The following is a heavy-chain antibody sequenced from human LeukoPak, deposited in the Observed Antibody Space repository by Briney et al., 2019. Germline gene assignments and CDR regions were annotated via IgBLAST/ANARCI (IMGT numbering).Heavy chain of an antibody. CDR1: GYTFTGYY. CDR3: ASTVLIWFEELLDSYYYGMDV. D-gene: IGHD3-10*01. Sequence: ASVKVSCKASGYTFTGYYMCWVRQAPGQGLEWMGWVYTNNVGKNYAQKFPGRGTMTRGTSISTAYMELSRLRSDDTAVYYCASTVLIWFEELLDSYYYGMDVWGQGTTVTVSS. CDR2: VYTNNVGK. J-gene: IGHJ6*02. V-gene: IGHV1-2*02.